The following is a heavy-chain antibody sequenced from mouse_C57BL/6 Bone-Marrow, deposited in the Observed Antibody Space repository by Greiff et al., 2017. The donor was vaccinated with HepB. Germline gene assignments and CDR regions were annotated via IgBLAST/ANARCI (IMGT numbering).Heavy chain of an antibody. CDR1: GYTFTDYE. V-gene: IGHV1-15*01. CDR3: TRRSYDYDGPYAMDY. Sequence: QVQLQQSGAELVRPGASVTLSCKASGYTFTDYEMHWVKQTPVHGLEWIGAIDPETGGTAYNQKFKGKAILTADKSSSTAYMELRSLTSEDSAVYYCTRRSYDYDGPYAMDYWGQGTSVTVSS. D-gene: IGHD2-4*01. J-gene: IGHJ4*01. CDR2: IDPETGGT.